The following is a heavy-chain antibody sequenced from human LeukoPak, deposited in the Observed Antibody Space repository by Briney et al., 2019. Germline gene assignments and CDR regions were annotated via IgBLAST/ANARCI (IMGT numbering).Heavy chain of an antibody. CDR3: ASVIGAVSSLDY. Sequence: PSETLSLTCTVSGGSVSSGSYYWSWIQQPPGKGLEWIGYIYYSGSTYYNPSLKSRVTISVDTSKNQFSLKLSSVTAADTAVYYCASVIGAVSSLDYWGQGTLVTVSS. CDR2: IYYSGST. D-gene: IGHD3-10*01. J-gene: IGHJ4*02. CDR1: GGSVSSGSYY. V-gene: IGHV4-61*01.